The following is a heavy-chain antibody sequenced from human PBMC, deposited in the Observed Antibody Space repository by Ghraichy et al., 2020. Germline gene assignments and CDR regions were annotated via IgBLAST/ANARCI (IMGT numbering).Heavy chain of an antibody. CDR2: ISGSGGST. CDR1: GFTFSSYA. CDR3: AKPRIVATYPLNWFDP. V-gene: IGHV3-23*01. J-gene: IGHJ5*02. Sequence: GGSLRLSCAASGFTFSSYAMSWVRQAPGKGLEWVSAISGSGGSTYYADSVKGRFTISRDNSKNTLYLQMNSLRAEDTAVYYCAKPRIVATYPLNWFDPWGQGTLVPVSS. D-gene: IGHD5-12*01.